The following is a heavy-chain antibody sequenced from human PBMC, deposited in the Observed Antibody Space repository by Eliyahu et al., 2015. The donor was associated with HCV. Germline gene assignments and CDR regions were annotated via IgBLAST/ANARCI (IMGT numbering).Heavy chain of an antibody. CDR1: GXXFXSYA. V-gene: IGHV7-4-1*02. CDR2: INTNTGNP. Sequence: VQLVQSGSELKKPGASXKVSCKASGXXFXSYAMNWVRQAPGQGLEWMGWINTNTGNPTYAQGFTGRFVFSLDTSVSTAYLQISSLKAEDTAVYYCARDSRNRGIAAANYWGQGTLVTVSS. D-gene: IGHD6-13*01. J-gene: IGHJ4*02. CDR3: ARDSRNRGIAAANY.